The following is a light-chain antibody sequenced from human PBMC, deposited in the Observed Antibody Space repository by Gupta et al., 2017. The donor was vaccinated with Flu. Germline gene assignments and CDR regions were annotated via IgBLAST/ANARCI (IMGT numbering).Light chain of an antibody. V-gene: IGKV1-39*01. J-gene: IGKJ1*01. CDR1: QSISSY. CDR3: QQSDSTPQT. CDR2: AAS. Sequence: PSSLSASVGDRVTITCRASQSISSYLNWYQQKPGNSPKLLIYAASSLQSGVPSRFSGSWSGTDFTLTISRLQPEDFATYFCQQSDSTPQTFGQGTKVEIK.